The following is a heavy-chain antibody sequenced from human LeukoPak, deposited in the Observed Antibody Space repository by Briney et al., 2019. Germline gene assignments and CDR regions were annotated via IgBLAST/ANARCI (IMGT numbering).Heavy chain of an antibody. Sequence: SGTLSLTCTVSGGSISSYYWSWIRQPPGKGLEWIGYIYYSGSTNYNPSLKSRVTISVDTSKNQISLKLSSVTAADTAVYFCARVRLLGTTQYYFDYWGQGTLVTVSS. V-gene: IGHV4-59*01. J-gene: IGHJ4*02. D-gene: IGHD1-26*01. CDR3: ARVRLLGTTQYYFDY. CDR1: GGSISSYY. CDR2: IYYSGST.